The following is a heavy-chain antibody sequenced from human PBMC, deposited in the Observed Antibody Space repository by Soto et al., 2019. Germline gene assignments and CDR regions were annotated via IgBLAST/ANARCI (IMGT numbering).Heavy chain of an antibody. V-gene: IGHV3-66*01. D-gene: IGHD5-18*01. CDR2: VYSGGTT. CDR3: ARDPGYRNGMDV. CDR1: GFTVSSDY. J-gene: IGHJ6*02. Sequence: GGSLRLSCAASGFTVSSDYMTWVRQAPGKGLEWLSTVYSGGTTYYADSVKGSFIISRDNSKNTLFLQMNNLRVEDTAMYYCARDPGYRNGMDVWGQGTTVTVSS.